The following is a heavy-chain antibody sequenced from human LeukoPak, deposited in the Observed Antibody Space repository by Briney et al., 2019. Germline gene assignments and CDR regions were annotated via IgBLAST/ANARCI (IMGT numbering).Heavy chain of an antibody. CDR1: GFTFSNYA. J-gene: IGHJ4*02. D-gene: IGHD2-15*01. CDR3: AIDGFRGDCSDGSCYPFGY. Sequence: PGGSLRLSCAASGFTFSNYAMSWVRQAPGKGLEWVSLISGSGGNTYYADSVKGRFTISRDNSKNTLYLQMSSLRAEDTALYYCAIDGFRGDCSDGSCYPFGYWGQGTLVTVSS. V-gene: IGHV3-23*01. CDR2: ISGSGGNT.